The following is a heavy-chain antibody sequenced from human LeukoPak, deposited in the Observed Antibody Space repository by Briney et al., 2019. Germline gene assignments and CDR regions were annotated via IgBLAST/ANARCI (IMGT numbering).Heavy chain of an antibody. Sequence: GGSLRLSCAASGFTFSSYWMSWVRQAPGKGLEWVSVIHSGDSTYYADSVKGRFTISRDNAKNTLYLQMHSLRAEDTAIYYCARGVLVWGQGTLVTVSS. CDR1: GFTFSSYW. V-gene: IGHV3-53*01. J-gene: IGHJ4*02. CDR3: ARGVLV. D-gene: IGHD2/OR15-2a*01. CDR2: IHSGDST.